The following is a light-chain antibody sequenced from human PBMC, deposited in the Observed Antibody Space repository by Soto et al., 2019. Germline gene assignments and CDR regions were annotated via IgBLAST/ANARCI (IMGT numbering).Light chain of an antibody. Sequence: QSVLTQPASVSGSPGQSITISCTGTSSGVGGYNYVSWYQQHPGKAPTLMIYDVSNRPSGVSNRFSGSKSGNTASLTISGLQAEDEADYYCSSYTISSTYVFGTGTKVTVL. CDR1: SSGVGGYNY. CDR2: DVS. CDR3: SSYTISSTYV. V-gene: IGLV2-14*01. J-gene: IGLJ1*01.